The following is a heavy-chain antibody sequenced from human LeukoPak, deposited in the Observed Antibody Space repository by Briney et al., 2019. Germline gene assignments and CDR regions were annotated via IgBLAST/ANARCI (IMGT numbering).Heavy chain of an antibody. CDR2: IIPIFGTA. CDR3: ARGALAYCGGDCYSRADY. V-gene: IGHV1-69*13. Sequence: ASVKVSCKAPGGTFSSYAISWVRQAPGQGLEWMGGIIPIFGTANYAQKFQGRVTITADESTSTAYMELSSLRSEDTAVYYCARGALAYCGGDCYSRADYWGQGTLVTVSS. CDR1: GGTFSSYA. J-gene: IGHJ4*02. D-gene: IGHD2-21*02.